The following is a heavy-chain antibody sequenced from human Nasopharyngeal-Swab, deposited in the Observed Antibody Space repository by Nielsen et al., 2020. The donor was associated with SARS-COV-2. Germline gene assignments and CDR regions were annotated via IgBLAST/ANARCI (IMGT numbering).Heavy chain of an antibody. CDR2: IIPIFGIA. D-gene: IGHD6-13*01. CDR1: GGTFSSYA. CDR3: ARSWSPLYYYGMDV. J-gene: IGHJ6*02. V-gene: IGHV1-69*13. Sequence: SVKVSCKASGGTFSSYAISWVRQAPGQGLEWMGGIIPIFGIANYAQKFQGRVTITADESTSTAYMELSSLRSEDTAVYYCARSWSPLYYYGMDVWGQRTTVTVSS.